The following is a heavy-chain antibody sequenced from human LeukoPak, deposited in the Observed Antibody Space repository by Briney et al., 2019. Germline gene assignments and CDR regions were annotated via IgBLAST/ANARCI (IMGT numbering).Heavy chain of an antibody. Sequence: ASVKVSCKASGYTFTSYGVSWVRQAPGQGLEWMGWISAYNGNTNYAQKLQGRVTMTTDTSTSTAYMELRSLRSDDTAVYYCARDGVVVAATRIYYYCGMDVWGQGTTVTVSS. D-gene: IGHD2-15*01. CDR3: ARDGVVVAATRIYYYCGMDV. CDR1: GYTFTSYG. V-gene: IGHV1-18*01. CDR2: ISAYNGNT. J-gene: IGHJ6*02.